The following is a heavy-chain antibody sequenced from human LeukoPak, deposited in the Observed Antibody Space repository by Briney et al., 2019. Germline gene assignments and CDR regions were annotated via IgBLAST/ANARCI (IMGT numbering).Heavy chain of an antibody. CDR2: ISYDGSNK. CDR3: ASLEYSSSPGEGYYYYGMDV. V-gene: IGHV3-30-3*02. D-gene: IGHD6-6*01. CDR1: GFTFSIYA. J-gene: IGHJ6*02. Sequence: GGSLRLSCAVSGFTFSIYAMHGVRQAPGKGLEWGAVISYDGSNKYYADSLKGRFTISRDNSKNTLYLQMNSLRAEDTAVYYCASLEYSSSPGEGYYYYGMDVWGQGTTVTVSS.